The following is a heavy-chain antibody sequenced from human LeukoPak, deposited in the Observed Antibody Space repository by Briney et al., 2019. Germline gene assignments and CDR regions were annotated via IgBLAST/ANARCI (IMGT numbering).Heavy chain of an antibody. V-gene: IGHV4-59*11. D-gene: IGHD3-10*01. CDR1: GGSITNHY. Sequence: PSETLSLTCTVSGGSITNHYWTWIRQPPGKGLEWIGYIYYSGITDYNPSLRSRVTMSLDTSKNQFSLKLNSLTAADTAVYYCARHGQEGDFYASGSYNAFDIWGQGTMVTVSS. CDR3: ARHGQEGDFYASGSYNAFDI. CDR2: IYYSGIT. J-gene: IGHJ3*02.